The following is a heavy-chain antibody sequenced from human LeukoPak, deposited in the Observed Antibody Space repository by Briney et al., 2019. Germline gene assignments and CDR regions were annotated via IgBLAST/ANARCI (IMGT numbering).Heavy chain of an antibody. Sequence: ASETLSLTCTVSGGSISSYYWSWIRQPPGKGLEWIGYIYYSGSTNYNPSLKSRVTISVDTSKNQFSLKLSSVTAADTAVYYCAGYQPSGWHGATFDYWGQGTLVTVSS. J-gene: IGHJ4*02. V-gene: IGHV4-59*01. CDR1: GGSISSYY. CDR3: AGYQPSGWHGATFDY. CDR2: IYYSGST. D-gene: IGHD6-19*01.